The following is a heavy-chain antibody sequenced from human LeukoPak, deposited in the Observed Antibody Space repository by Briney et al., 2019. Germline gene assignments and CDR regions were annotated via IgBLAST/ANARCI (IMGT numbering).Heavy chain of an antibody. CDR3: ARDLLRTPYYYGMDV. Sequence: PGGSLRLSCAASGFTFGRYNMNWVRQAPGEGLEWVSSISSDTTYIYYADSVKGRFTISRDNAKNSLYLQMNSLRAEDTAVYYCARDLLRTPYYYGMDVWGQGTTVTVSS. CDR2: ISSDTTYI. J-gene: IGHJ6*02. V-gene: IGHV3-21*01. CDR1: GFTFGRYN. D-gene: IGHD2-15*01.